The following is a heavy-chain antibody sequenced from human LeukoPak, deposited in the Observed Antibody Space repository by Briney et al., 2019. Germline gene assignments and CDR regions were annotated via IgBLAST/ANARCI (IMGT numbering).Heavy chain of an antibody. CDR2: THPSGNT. Sequence: PSETLSLTCTVSGGSIYSYHWSWLRQPPGKGLEWIGYTHPSGNTNYSPSLKSRVTISIDTSRNQFSLKLSSVTAADTAVYYCARKAPKKGWFDPWGQGTLVTVSS. J-gene: IGHJ5*02. CDR3: ARKAPKKGWFDP. CDR1: GGSIYSYH. V-gene: IGHV4-4*09.